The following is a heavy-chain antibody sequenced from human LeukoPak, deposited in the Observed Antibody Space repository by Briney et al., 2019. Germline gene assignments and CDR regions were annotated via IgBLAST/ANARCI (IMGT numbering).Heavy chain of an antibody. D-gene: IGHD3-22*01. V-gene: IGHV3-23*01. CDR1: GFTFNNYA. CDR3: AKAVTTLIVVPGRY. CDR2: ITGSGGNT. J-gene: IGHJ4*02. Sequence: GGSLRLSCAASGFTFNNYAMSWVRQAPGKGLEWVSTITGSGGNTYYVDSVKGRFTVSRDNSKNTLYLQMASLRAEDTAIYYCAKAVTTLIVVPGRYWGQGTLVTVSS.